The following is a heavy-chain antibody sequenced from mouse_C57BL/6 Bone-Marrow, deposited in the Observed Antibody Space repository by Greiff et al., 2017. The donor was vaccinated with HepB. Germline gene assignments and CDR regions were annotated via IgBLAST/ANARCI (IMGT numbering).Heavy chain of an antibody. V-gene: IGHV5-6*01. CDR1: GFTFSTSG. CDR3: ARERFDYYFDY. CDR2: INTGGTYT. J-gene: IGHJ2*01. Sequence: EVKLVESGGDLVKSGGSLKLSCAASGFTFSTSGMSWVRQTPDKRLEWVATINTGGTYTYYSDSVKGRFTISRDSAKNTLFLQMSSLKSEDTTIYYSARERFDYYFDYWGQGTTLSVSS.